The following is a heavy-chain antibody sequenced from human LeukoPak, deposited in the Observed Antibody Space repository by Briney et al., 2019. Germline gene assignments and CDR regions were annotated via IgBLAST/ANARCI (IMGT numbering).Heavy chain of an antibody. J-gene: IGHJ5*02. D-gene: IGHD3-3*01. Sequence: ASVKVSCKASGYTFTSYAMHWVRQAPGQRLEWMGWINAGNGNTKYSQKFQGRVTITRDTSASTAYMELRSLRSDDTAVYYCARDQYYDFWSGYSNWFDPWGQGTLVTVSS. CDR1: GYTFTSYA. CDR3: ARDQYYDFWSGYSNWFDP. V-gene: IGHV1-3*01. CDR2: INAGNGNT.